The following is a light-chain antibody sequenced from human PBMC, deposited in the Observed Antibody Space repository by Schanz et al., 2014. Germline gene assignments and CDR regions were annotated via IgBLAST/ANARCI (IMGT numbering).Light chain of an antibody. V-gene: IGLV2-14*02. CDR3: AAWDDSLNGV. CDR1: NNDVGIYHF. CDR2: DDN. Sequence: QSALTQPASVSGSPGQSITISCTGTNNDVGIYHFVSWYQQHPGKAPKLMIYDDNKRPSGVPARFSGSKSGTSASLAISGLQSEDEADYYCAAWDDSLNGVFGGGTKLTVL. J-gene: IGLJ2*01.